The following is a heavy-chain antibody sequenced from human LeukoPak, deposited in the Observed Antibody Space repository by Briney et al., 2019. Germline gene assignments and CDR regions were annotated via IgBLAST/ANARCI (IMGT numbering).Heavy chain of an antibody. V-gene: IGHV1-18*01. CDR2: ISAYNGNT. Sequence: GASVKVSCKASGYTFTSYGISWVRQAPGQGLEWMGWISAYNGNTNYAQKFQGRVTMTRDTSISTAYMELSRLRSDDTAVYYCARLAVVVVAANLDPWGQGTLVTVSS. CDR1: GYTFTSYG. J-gene: IGHJ5*02. D-gene: IGHD2-15*01. CDR3: ARLAVVVVAANLDP.